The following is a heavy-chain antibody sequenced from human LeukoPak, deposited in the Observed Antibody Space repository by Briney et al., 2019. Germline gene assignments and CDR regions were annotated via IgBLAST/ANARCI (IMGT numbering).Heavy chain of an antibody. V-gene: IGHV4-59*12. Sequence: SETLSLTCTVSGGSISSYYWSWIRQPPGKGLEWIGCIYYSGSTYYNPSLKSRVTLSIDTSKSQFSLRLSSVTAADTAVYYCARARAPIRYFDYWGQGTLVTVSS. CDR2: IYYSGST. J-gene: IGHJ4*02. CDR1: GGSISSYY. CDR3: ARARAPIRYFDY.